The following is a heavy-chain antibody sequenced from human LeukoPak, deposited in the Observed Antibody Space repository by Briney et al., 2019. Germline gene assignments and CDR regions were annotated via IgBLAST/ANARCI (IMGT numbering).Heavy chain of an antibody. V-gene: IGHV3-53*01. Sequence: GGSLRLSCAASGFTVSSNYMSWVRQAPGKGLEWVSVIYSGGSTYYADSVKGRFTISRDNSKNTLYLQMNSLRAEDTAVYYCARDIPPYSSSPRWVDYWGRGTLVTVSS. CDR3: ARDIPPYSSSPRWVDY. CDR1: GFTVSSNY. CDR2: IYSGGST. D-gene: IGHD6-13*01. J-gene: IGHJ4*02.